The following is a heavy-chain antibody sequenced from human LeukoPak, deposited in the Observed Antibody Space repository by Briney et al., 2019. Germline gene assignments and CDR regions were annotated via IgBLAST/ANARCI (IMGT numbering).Heavy chain of an antibody. Sequence: GGSLRLSCAASGFTFSSYAMTWVRQAPGKGLEWVSAITNSGGSTYYADSVKGRFTISRDNSKNTLYLQMNSLRAEDTAVYYCAKAGNYYDSSGYLSFDYWGQGTLVTDSS. CDR2: ITNSGGST. D-gene: IGHD3-22*01. J-gene: IGHJ4*02. CDR3: AKAGNYYDSSGYLSFDY. CDR1: GFTFSSYA. V-gene: IGHV3-23*01.